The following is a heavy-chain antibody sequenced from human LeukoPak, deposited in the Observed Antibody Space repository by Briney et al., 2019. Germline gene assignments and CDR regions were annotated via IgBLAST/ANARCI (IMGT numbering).Heavy chain of an antibody. D-gene: IGHD3-22*01. V-gene: IGHV3-23*01. CDR3: AKNWDDYDSSGPIDH. CDR1: GFSFSAYP. Sequence: GGSLRLSCAASGFSFSAYPMSWFRQPPGKGLDWVSRIGASGFSTYYADTVKGRFTISRDNSNNAVYLQIYSLRVEDTAVYYCAKNWDDYDSSGPIDHWGQGALVTVSS. CDR2: IGASGFST. J-gene: IGHJ4*02.